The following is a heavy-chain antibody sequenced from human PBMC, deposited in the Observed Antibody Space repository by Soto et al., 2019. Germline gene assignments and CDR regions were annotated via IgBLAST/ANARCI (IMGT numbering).Heavy chain of an antibody. V-gene: IGHV1-69*13. J-gene: IGHJ6*02. Sequence: SVKVSCKASGGSFSSFAFSWVRQAPGQGLEWMGGIIPMFGSANYAQEFLGRVTFTADDSTSTAYMEISGLTFEDTATFYCARATYTSGGSATFAMDVWGQGTTVTVSS. CDR1: GGSFSSFA. CDR3: ARATYTSGGSATFAMDV. CDR2: IIPMFGSA. D-gene: IGHD3-10*01.